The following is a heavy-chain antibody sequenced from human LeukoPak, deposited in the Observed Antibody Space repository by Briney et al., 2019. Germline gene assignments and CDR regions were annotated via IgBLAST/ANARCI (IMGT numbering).Heavy chain of an antibody. CDR3: ARSSDLWFGELFLFDY. V-gene: IGHV1-18*01. D-gene: IGHD3-10*01. J-gene: IGHJ4*02. CDR1: GYTFTSYG. Sequence: ASVKVSCKASGYTFTSYGISWVRQAPGQGLEWMGWISAYNGNTNYAQKLQGRVTMTTDTSTSTAYMELRSLRSDDTAVCYCARSSDLWFGELFLFDYWGQGTLVTVSS. CDR2: ISAYNGNT.